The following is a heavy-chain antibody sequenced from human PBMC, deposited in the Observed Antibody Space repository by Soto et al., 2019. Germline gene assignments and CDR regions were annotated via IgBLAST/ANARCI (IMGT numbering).Heavy chain of an antibody. Sequence: ASVKVSFKASGYTFTSYGISWVRQAPGQGLEWMGWISAYNGNTNYAQKLQGRVTMTTDTSTSTAYMELRSLRSDDTAVYYCAREGDYYDSSGYSNWFDPWGQGTLVTVSS. CDR3: AREGDYYDSSGYSNWFDP. V-gene: IGHV1-18*01. D-gene: IGHD3-22*01. CDR1: GYTFTSYG. CDR2: ISAYNGNT. J-gene: IGHJ5*02.